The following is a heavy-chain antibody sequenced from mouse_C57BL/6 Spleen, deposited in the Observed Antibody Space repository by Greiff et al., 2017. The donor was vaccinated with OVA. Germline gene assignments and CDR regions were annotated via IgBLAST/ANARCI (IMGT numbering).Heavy chain of an antibody. D-gene: IGHD2-12*01. CDR1: GFTFTDYY. V-gene: IGHV1-36*01. Sequence: EVQVVESGPVLVKPGPSVKISCKASGFTFTDYYMHWVKQSPGKSLEWIGLVYPYNGGTSYNQKFKGKATLTVDTSSSTAYMELNSLTSEDSAVYYCERGGSVTTGLGDWFAYWGQGTLVTVSA. CDR2: VYPYNGGT. J-gene: IGHJ3*01. CDR3: ERGGSVTTGLGDWFAY.